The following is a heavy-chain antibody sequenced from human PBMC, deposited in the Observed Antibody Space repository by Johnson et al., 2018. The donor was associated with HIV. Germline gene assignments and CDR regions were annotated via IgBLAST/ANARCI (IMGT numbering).Heavy chain of an antibody. CDR3: ARDGRDLVTRCSFDV. D-gene: IGHD3-9*01. J-gene: IGHJ3*01. V-gene: IGHV3-66*02. Sequence: VLLVESGGGLVQPGGSLRLSCAASGITVGTNYMSWVRQAPGKGLEWVSVIFSVGDVYYADSVKGRFTISRDNSKNMVYLQMNSLRPEDTAVYYCARDGRDLVTRCSFDVWGQGTMVTVSS. CDR1: GITVGTNY. CDR2: IFSVGDV.